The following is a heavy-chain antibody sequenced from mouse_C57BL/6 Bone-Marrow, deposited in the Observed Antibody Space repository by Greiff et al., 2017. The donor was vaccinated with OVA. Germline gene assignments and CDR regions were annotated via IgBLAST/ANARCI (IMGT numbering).Heavy chain of an antibody. Sequence: VQVVESGAELVRPGTSVKVSCKASGYAFTNYLIEWVKQRPGQGLEWIGVINPGRGGTKYNEKFKGKATLTADKSSSTAYMQLSSLTSEDSAVYFCARSRGVWPLDYWGQGTTLTVSS. CDR1: GYAFTNYL. D-gene: IGHD2-10*02. J-gene: IGHJ2*01. V-gene: IGHV1-54*01. CDR3: ARSRGVWPLDY. CDR2: INPGRGGT.